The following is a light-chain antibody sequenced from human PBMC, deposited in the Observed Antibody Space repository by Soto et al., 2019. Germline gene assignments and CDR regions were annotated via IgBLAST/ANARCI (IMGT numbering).Light chain of an antibody. CDR3: CSYAGSYPYV. V-gene: IGLV2-11*01. Sequence: QSVLTQPRSVSGSPGQSVTIYCTGTSSDVGGYNYVSWYQQHPGKAPKLMIYDVSKRPSGVPDRFSGSKSGNTASLTISGLQAEDEADYYCCSYAGSYPYVFGTGTKLTVL. CDR2: DVS. J-gene: IGLJ1*01. CDR1: SSDVGGYNY.